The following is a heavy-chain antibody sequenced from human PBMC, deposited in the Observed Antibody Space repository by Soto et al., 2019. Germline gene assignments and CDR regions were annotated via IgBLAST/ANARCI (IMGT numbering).Heavy chain of an antibody. V-gene: IGHV5-10-1*01. Sequence: GESLKISCKGSGYSFTSYWISWVRQMPGKGLEWMGRIDPSDSYTNYSPSFQGHVTISADKSISTAYLQWSSLKASDTAMYYCARHPVHDSQVDNYGMDVWGQGTTVTVS. CDR3: ARHPVHDSQVDNYGMDV. CDR2: IDPSDSYT. D-gene: IGHD1-1*01. CDR1: GYSFTSYW. J-gene: IGHJ6*02.